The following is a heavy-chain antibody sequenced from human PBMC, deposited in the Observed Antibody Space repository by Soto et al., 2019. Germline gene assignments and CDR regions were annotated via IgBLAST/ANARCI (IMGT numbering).Heavy chain of an antibody. D-gene: IGHD3-3*01. CDR3: ARSTYDFWSGYSLYYFDY. Sequence: AASVKVSCKASGGTFSSYAISWVRQAPGQGLEWMGGIIPIFGTANYAQKFQGRVTITADKSTSTAYMELSSLRSEDTAVYYCARSTYDFWSGYSLYYFDYWGQGTLVTVSS. CDR1: GGTFSSYA. V-gene: IGHV1-69*06. CDR2: IIPIFGTA. J-gene: IGHJ4*02.